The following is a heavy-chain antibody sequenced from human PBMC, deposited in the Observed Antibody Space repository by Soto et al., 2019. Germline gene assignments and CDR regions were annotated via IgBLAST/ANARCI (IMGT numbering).Heavy chain of an antibody. V-gene: IGHV3-48*02. D-gene: IGHD6-6*01. CDR3: ARDSASYSSSSGSYWYLDL. CDR2: ISTGSASI. CDR1: GFTFSSYG. J-gene: IGHJ2*01. Sequence: EVQLVESGGGLAQPGGSLRLSCAASGFTFSSYGMNWVRQAPGKGLEWVSYISTGSASIYYADSVKGRFTISRDNAKNSLFLQMNSLRYGDTAVYYCARDSASYSSSSGSYWYLDLWGRGTLVTVSS.